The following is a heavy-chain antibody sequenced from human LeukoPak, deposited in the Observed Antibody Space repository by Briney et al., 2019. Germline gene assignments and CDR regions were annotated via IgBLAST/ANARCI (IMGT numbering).Heavy chain of an antibody. V-gene: IGHV3-30-3*01. CDR3: ASIVGIAARLAYYYYGMDV. CDR2: ISYDGSNK. J-gene: IGHJ6*02. CDR1: GFTFSSYA. Sequence: GRSLRLSCAASGFTFSSYAMHWVRQAPGKGLEWVAVISYDGSNKYYADSVKGRFTISRDNSKNTLYLQMNSLRAEDTAVYYCASIVGIAARLAYYYYGMDVWGQGTTVTASS. D-gene: IGHD6-6*01.